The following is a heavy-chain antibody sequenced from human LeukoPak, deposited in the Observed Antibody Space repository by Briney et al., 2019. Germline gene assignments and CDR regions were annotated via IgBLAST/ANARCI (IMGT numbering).Heavy chain of an antibody. V-gene: IGHV3-23*01. J-gene: IGHJ4*02. CDR2: ISGSGART. D-gene: IGHD1-26*01. CDR3: AKDVGKWESLHFFDY. CDR1: GFNLSTNA. Sequence: GSLKLSCLNSGFNLSTNAMSWVRQAPGKGLEWISGISGSGARTYSADSVKGRFTISRDDSRNTLYLQMNSLRGDDTAVYYCAKDVGKWESLHFFDYWGQGTLVTVSS.